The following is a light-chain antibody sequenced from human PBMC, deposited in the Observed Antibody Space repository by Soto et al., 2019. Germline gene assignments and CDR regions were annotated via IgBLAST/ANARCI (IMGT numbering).Light chain of an antibody. Sequence: DILMTQSPSSLSASVGDRVAITCRSSQSISDYLNWYQQKPGQALKLVIYGASNLQSGVPPRFSGSGSGSEFTLTISGLQPDDFAIYFCQQSYSLPLTFGPGTKVDV. V-gene: IGKV1-39*01. CDR2: GAS. J-gene: IGKJ3*01. CDR3: QQSYSLPLT. CDR1: QSISDY.